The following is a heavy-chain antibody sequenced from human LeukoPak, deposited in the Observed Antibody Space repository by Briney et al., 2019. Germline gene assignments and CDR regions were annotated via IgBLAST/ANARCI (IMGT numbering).Heavy chain of an antibody. Sequence: GGSLRLSCAASGFTFNYYSMNWVRQAPGKGLEWVSSISSDSNFIYQADSVQGRFTTPRDNAQRSLYLQMNSLRAEDTAVYYCTTPAAGPRAEYSLHWGQGTLVTVSS. CDR1: GFTFNYYS. V-gene: IGHV3-21*01. CDR3: TTPAAGPRAEYSLH. D-gene: IGHD6-13*01. J-gene: IGHJ1*01. CDR2: ISSDSNFI.